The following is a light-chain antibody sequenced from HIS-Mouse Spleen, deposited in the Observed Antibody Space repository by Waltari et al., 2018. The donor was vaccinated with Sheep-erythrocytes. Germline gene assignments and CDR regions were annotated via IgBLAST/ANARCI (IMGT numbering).Light chain of an antibody. J-gene: IGKJ1*01. CDR1: QLLLHSNGYNY. CDR3: MQALQTPWT. V-gene: IGKV2-28*01. Sequence: DIVMTQSPLSLPVTPGEPASISRRSSQLLLHSNGYNYLDWYLQKPGQSPQLLIYLGSNRASGVPDRFSGSGSGTDFTLKISRVEAEDVGVYYCMQALQTPWTFGQGTKVEIK. CDR2: LGS.